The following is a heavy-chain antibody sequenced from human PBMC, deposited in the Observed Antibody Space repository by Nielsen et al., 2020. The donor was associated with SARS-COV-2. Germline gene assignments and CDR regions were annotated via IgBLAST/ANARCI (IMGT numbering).Heavy chain of an antibody. D-gene: IGHD4-17*01. CDR2: TYYRSKWYN. CDR1: GDSVSSSSAA. Sequence: SQTLSLTCAISGDSVSSSSAAWNWIRQSPSRGLEWLGRTYYRSKWYNDYAVSVKRRITINPDTSKNQFSLHLNSVTTEEKAVDYCARARGAYGDYYYYYYTDIWGKGTTVTVSS. J-gene: IGHJ6*03. V-gene: IGHV6-1*01. CDR3: ARARGAYGDYYYYYYTDI.